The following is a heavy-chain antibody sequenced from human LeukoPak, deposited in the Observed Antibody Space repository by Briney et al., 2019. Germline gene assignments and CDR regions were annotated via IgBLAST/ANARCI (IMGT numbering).Heavy chain of an antibody. D-gene: IGHD4-17*01. Sequence: GGSLRLSCAASGFTFSNAWMSWVRQAPGKGLEWVGRIKSKTDGGTTDYAAPVKGRFTISRDDSKNTLYLQMNSLKTEDTAVYYCTTGDDYGDYGVNYWGQGTLVTVSS. CDR1: GFTFSNAW. J-gene: IGHJ4*02. CDR3: TTGDDYGDYGVNY. CDR2: IKSKTDGGTT. V-gene: IGHV3-15*01.